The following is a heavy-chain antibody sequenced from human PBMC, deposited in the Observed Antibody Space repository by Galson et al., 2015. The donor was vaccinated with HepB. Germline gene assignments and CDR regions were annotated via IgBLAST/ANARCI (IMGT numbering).Heavy chain of an antibody. D-gene: IGHD3-10*01. CDR2: ISSSSSTI. CDR1: GFTFSSYS. V-gene: IGHV3-48*01. Sequence: SLRLSCAASGFTFSSYSMNWVRQAPEKGLEWVSYISSSSSTIYYADSVKGRFTISRDNAKNSLYLQMNSLRAEDTAVYYCAREGANYYGSGRRNYYYGMDVWGQGTTVTVSS. CDR3: AREGANYYGSGRRNYYYGMDV. J-gene: IGHJ6*02.